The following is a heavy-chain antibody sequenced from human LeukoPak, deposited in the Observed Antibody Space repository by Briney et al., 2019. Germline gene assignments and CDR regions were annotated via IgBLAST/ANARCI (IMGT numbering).Heavy chain of an antibody. J-gene: IGHJ4*02. CDR2: INHSGST. D-gene: IGHD3-22*01. CDR3: ARNTYYYDSSGYHFDY. CDR1: GGSFSGYY. V-gene: IGHV4-34*01. Sequence: PSETLSLTCAVYGGSFSGYYWSWIRQPPGKGLEWIGEINHSGSTNYNPSLKSRVTISVDTSKNQFSLKLSSVTAADTAVYYCARNTYYYDSSGYHFDYWGQGTLVTVSS.